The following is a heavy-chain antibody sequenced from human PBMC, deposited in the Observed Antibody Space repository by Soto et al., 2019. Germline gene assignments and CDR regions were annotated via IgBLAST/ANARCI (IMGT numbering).Heavy chain of an antibody. CDR1: GFTFSSYW. D-gene: IGHD2-2*01. CDR2: IKQDGSEK. Sequence: EVQLVESGGGLVQPGGSLRLSCAASGFTFSSYWMSWVRQAPGKGLEWVANIKQDGSEKYYVDSVKGRFTISRDNAKNSLYLQMNSLRAEDTAVYYCARELIVVVPAAMERDYYYTDVWGKGTTVTVSS. V-gene: IGHV3-7*01. J-gene: IGHJ6*03. CDR3: ARELIVVVPAAMERDYYYTDV.